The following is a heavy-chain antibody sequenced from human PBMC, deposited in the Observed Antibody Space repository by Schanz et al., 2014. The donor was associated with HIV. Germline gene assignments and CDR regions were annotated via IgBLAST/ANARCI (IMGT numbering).Heavy chain of an antibody. CDR2: LSAYNGNT. CDR3: ANEGLTGFIDY. J-gene: IGHJ4*02. CDR1: GGTFSSSA. Sequence: QVQLLQSGAEVKKPGSSVKVSCKASGGTFSSSAISWVRQAPGQGLEWMGRLSAYNGNTNYVQKFQGRVTMTTDTSTSTAYMELRSLRSDDTAVYYCANEGLTGFIDYWGQGTLVTVSS. V-gene: IGHV1-18*01. D-gene: IGHD6-25*01.